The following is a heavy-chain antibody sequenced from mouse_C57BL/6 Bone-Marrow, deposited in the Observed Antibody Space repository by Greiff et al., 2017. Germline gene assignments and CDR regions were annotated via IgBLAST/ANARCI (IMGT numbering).Heavy chain of an antibody. CDR2: IRNKANGYTK. CDR3: ARSNYYSISPFAY. V-gene: IGHV7-3*01. D-gene: IGHD1-1*01. Sequence: EVKRVASGGGLVKPGGSLSLSCEASGFTFTDYYMSWVRQPPGKALAWLGFIRNKANGYTKEYSASVKGRFTISRDNSQSILYLQMNALRAEDSATYFYARSNYYSISPFAYWGQGTLVTVSA. CDR1: GFTFTDYY. J-gene: IGHJ3*01.